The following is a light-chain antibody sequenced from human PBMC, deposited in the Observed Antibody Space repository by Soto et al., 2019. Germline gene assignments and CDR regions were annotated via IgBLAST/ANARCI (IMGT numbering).Light chain of an antibody. CDR2: LNSDGSH. CDR1: SGHSSYA. V-gene: IGLV4-69*01. Sequence: QLVLTQSPSASASLGASVKLTCTLSSGHSSYAIAWHQQQPEKGPRYLMKLNSDGSHSKGDGIPDRFSGSSSGAERYLTISRRQSEDEADYSCQTWSTGIRVFGGGTKLTVL. J-gene: IGLJ3*02. CDR3: QTWSTGIRV.